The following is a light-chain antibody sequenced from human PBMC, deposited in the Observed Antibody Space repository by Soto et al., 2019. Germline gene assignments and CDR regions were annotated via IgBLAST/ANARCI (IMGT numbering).Light chain of an antibody. CDR2: EVS. CDR1: SSDVSGYNY. V-gene: IGLV2-8*01. Sequence: SALTQPPSASGSPGQSVTVSCTGTSSDVSGYNYVSWYQQHPGKAPKLMIYEVSKRPSGVPDRFSGSKSGNTASLTVSGLKAEDEADYYCSSYAGSNNFEVFGTGTKLTVL. CDR3: SSYAGSNNFEV. J-gene: IGLJ1*01.